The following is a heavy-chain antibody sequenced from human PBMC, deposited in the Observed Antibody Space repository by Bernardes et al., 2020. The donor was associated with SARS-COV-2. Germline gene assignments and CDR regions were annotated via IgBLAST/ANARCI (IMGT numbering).Heavy chain of an antibody. D-gene: IGHD1-26*01. Sequence: GGSLRLSCAASGFTFSSHAMHWARQAPGKGLEWVAVISFDGINKNYVDSVKGRFTVSRDNSKNTLFLQMDSLRVEDTAVYFCVAEVGPRCFGDWGQGTLVTVSS. CDR2: ISFDGINK. CDR1: GFTFSSHA. V-gene: IGHV3-30*03. CDR3: VAEVGPRCFGD. J-gene: IGHJ4*02.